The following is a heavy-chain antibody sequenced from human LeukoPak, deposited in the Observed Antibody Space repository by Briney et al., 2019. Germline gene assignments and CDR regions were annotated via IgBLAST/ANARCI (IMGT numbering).Heavy chain of an antibody. Sequence: SETLSLTCTVSGSMYNYYWSWIRRPPGKGMEWIGYIHYNGITNYSPSLKSRVTMSLDTSKNQVSLKLNSVSAADTAVYYCARHISSGGTYAHFDYWGQGTLVTVSS. V-gene: IGHV4-59*08. CDR3: ARHISSGGTYAHFDY. CDR1: GSMYNYY. J-gene: IGHJ4*02. D-gene: IGHD1-26*01. CDR2: IHYNGIT.